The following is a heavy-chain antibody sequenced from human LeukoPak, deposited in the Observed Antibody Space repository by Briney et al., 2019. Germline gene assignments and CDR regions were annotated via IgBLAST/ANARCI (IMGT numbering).Heavy chain of an antibody. CDR1: GFTFSDYY. CDR3: ARDGDSSGYYFAYYGMDV. Sequence: GGSLRLSCAASGFTFSDYYMSWIRQAPGKGLEWVSYISSSGSTIYYADSVKGRFTISRDNAKNPLYLQMNSLRAEDTAVYYCARDGDSSGYYFAYYGMDVWGQGTTVTVSS. J-gene: IGHJ6*02. D-gene: IGHD3-22*01. CDR2: ISSSGSTI. V-gene: IGHV3-11*01.